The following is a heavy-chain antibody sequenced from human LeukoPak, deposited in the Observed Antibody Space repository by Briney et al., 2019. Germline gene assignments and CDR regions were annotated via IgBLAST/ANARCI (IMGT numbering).Heavy chain of an antibody. D-gene: IGHD5-18*01. CDR2: ISSSSSYI. Sequence: PGGSLRLSCAASGFTFSSYSMNWVRQAPGKGLEWVSSISSSSSYIYYADSVKGRFTISRDNAKNSLYLQMDSLRAEDTAVYYCASPDPTATDYWGQGTLVTVSS. V-gene: IGHV3-21*01. CDR1: GFTFSSYS. CDR3: ASPDPTATDY. J-gene: IGHJ4*02.